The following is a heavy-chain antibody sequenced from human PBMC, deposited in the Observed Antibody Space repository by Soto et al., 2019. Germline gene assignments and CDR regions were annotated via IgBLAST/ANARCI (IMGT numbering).Heavy chain of an antibody. J-gene: IGHJ4*02. CDR1: GGSISSGGYY. Sequence: SETLSLTCTVSGGSISSGGYYWSWIRQHPGKGLEWIGYIYYSGSTYYNPSLKSRVTISVDTSKNQFSLKLSSVTAADTAVYYCARVDTAMVTDCWGQGILVTVSS. CDR2: IYYSGST. D-gene: IGHD5-18*01. V-gene: IGHV4-31*03. CDR3: ARVDTAMVTDC.